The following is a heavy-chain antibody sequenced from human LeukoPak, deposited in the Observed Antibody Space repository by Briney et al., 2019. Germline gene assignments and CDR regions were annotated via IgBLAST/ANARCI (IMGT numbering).Heavy chain of an antibody. CDR1: GYTFTSYD. D-gene: IGHD1-26*01. J-gene: IGHJ4*02. CDR3: ARVPYVGSYYGRYYFDY. CDR2: VNPNSGNT. Sequence: ALVKVSCKASGYTFTSYDINWVRQATGQGLEWMGWVNPNSGNTGYAQKFQGRVTMTRNTSISTAYMELSSLRSEDTAVYYCARVPYVGSYYGRYYFDYWGQGTLVTVSS. V-gene: IGHV1-8*01.